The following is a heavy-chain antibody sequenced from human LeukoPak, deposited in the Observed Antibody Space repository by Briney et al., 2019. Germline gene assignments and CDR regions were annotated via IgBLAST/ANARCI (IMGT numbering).Heavy chain of an antibody. Sequence: SETLSLTCTVSGGSISSSSYYWGWIRQPPGKGLERIGRIYYSGSTYYNPSLKSRVTISVDTSRNQFSLKLSSVTAAHTAVYYCACSGSYDYWGQGTLVTVSS. V-gene: IGHV4-39*07. CDR2: IYYSGST. CDR3: ACSGSYDY. J-gene: IGHJ4*02. CDR1: GGSISSSSYY. D-gene: IGHD1-26*01.